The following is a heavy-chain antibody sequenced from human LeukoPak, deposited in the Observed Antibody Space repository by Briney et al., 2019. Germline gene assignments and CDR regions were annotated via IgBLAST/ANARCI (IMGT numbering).Heavy chain of an antibody. CDR2: ISSGGGST. V-gene: IGHV3-23*01. CDR1: GFTFSSYG. CDR3: AKDAYYDYVWGSYRSSFDY. D-gene: IGHD3-16*02. Sequence: GGSLRLSCAASGFTFSSYGMSWVRQAPGTALEWVSGISSGGGSTYYADSVKGRFTISRDNSKNTLYLQMNTLRVEDTAVYYCAKDAYYDYVWGSYRSSFDYWGQGTLVTVSS. J-gene: IGHJ4*02.